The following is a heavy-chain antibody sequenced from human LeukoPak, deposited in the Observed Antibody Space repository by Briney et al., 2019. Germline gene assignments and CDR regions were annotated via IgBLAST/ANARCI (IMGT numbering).Heavy chain of an antibody. J-gene: IGHJ4*02. CDR2: IRSGTNTI. V-gene: IGHV3-48*04. Sequence: GALRLSCAASGFTFRNYNIKWVRQTPGKGLEWISYIRSGTNTIYYADSVQGRFTISRDNAKNSLFLQMNSLRAEVTAVYYCAREEGYSYGYGCWGQGTLVTVSS. CDR1: GFTFRNYN. D-gene: IGHD5-18*01. CDR3: AREEGYSYGYGC.